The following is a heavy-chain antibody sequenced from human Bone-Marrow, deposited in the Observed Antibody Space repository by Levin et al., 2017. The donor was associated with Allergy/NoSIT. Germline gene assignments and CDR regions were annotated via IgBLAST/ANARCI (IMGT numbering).Heavy chain of an antibody. J-gene: IGHJ4*02. V-gene: IGHV4-4*07. D-gene: IGHD2-8*02. Sequence: SQTLSLPCSVSGGSIRSSYWSWIRQPAGKGLEWIGRIDTRGSTNHNPSLKSRVTMSLDTSKNQFSLKLSSVTAADTAMYYCARVSGTGYDYFFDSWGQGTLVTVSS. CDR3: ARVSGTGYDYFFDS. CDR1: GGSIRSSY. CDR2: IDTRGST.